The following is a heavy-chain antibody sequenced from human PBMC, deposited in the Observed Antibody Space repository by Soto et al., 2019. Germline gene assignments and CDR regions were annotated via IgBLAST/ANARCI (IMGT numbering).Heavy chain of an antibody. V-gene: IGHV1-8*01. CDR2: INPDSDNT. J-gene: IGHJ6*02. CDR3: ARGRRYCTTTSCYPPALFPYGMDV. Sequence: GASVKVSCKTSGYTFTNYDINWVRQAAGQGLEWMGWINPDSDNTGYAQKFQGRVTMTRDTSISTAYMELNSLRSEDTAVYYCARGRRYCTTTSCYPPALFPYGMDVWGQGTTVNV. D-gene: IGHD2-2*01. CDR1: GYTFTNYD.